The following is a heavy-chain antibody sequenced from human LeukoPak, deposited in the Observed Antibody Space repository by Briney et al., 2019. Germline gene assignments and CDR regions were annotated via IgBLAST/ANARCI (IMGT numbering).Heavy chain of an antibody. D-gene: IGHD6-13*01. V-gene: IGHV3-21*01. CDR1: GFTFSSYS. Sequence: GGSLRLSCAASGFTFSSYSMNWVRQAPGKGLEWVSSISSSSSYIYYADSVKGRFTISRDNAKNPLYPQMNSLRAEDTAVYYCARGGAAAAPNWFDPWGQGTLVTVSS. J-gene: IGHJ5*02. CDR3: ARGGAAAAPNWFDP. CDR2: ISSSSSYI.